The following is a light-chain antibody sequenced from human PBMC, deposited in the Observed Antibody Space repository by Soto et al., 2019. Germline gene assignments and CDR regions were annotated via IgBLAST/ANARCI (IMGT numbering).Light chain of an antibody. J-gene: IGKJ4*01. CDR3: QQYADSPLLS. Sequence: VVLTQSPGTLSLSPGERATLSCRASRSVGSNYLAWYQQKPGQAPRLLISATSRRATGIPDRFSGSGSGTNFTRTISRLEPEDFAVYYCQQYADSPLLSFGGGTRLEI. CDR1: RSVGSNY. V-gene: IGKV3-20*01. CDR2: ATS.